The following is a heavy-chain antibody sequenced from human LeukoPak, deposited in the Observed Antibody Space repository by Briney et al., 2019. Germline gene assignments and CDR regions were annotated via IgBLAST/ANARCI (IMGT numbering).Heavy chain of an antibody. V-gene: IGHV1-46*01. CDR2: INPSGGST. Sequence: ASVKVSCKASGGTFSSYAISWVRQAPGQGLEWMGIINPSGGSTSYAQKFQGRVTMTRDTSTSTVYMELSSLRSEDTAVYYCARDAIVGANRGYYGMDVWGQGTTVTVSS. CDR1: GGTFSSYA. D-gene: IGHD1-26*01. CDR3: ARDAIVGANRGYYGMDV. J-gene: IGHJ6*02.